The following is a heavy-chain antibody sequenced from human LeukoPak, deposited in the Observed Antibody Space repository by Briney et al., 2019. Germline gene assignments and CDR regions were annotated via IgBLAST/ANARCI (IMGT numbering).Heavy chain of an antibody. CDR3: ASGADYYYYGMDV. CDR2: IIPIFGTA. CDR1: GGTFSIYA. D-gene: IGHD1-26*01. Sequence: SVNVSCKASGGTFSIYAISWVRQAPGQGLEWMGGIIPIFGTANYAQKIQGRVTITADEFTSTAYMELSSLRSEDTAVYYCASGADYYYYGMDVWGQGTTVSVSS. J-gene: IGHJ6*02. V-gene: IGHV1-69*13.